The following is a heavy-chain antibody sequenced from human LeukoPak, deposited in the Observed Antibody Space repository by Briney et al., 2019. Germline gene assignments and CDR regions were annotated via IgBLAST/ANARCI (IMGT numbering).Heavy chain of an antibody. J-gene: IGHJ5*02. CDR1: GYTFTSYC. V-gene: IGHV1-69*13. CDR3: ARIGDYYGSKNWFDP. Sequence: SVKVSCKASGYTFTSYCISWVRQAPGQGLEWMGGIIPIFGTANYAQKFQGRVTITADESTSTAYMELSSLRSEDTAVYYCARIGDYYGSKNWFDPWGQGTLVTVSS. D-gene: IGHD3-10*01. CDR2: IIPIFGTA.